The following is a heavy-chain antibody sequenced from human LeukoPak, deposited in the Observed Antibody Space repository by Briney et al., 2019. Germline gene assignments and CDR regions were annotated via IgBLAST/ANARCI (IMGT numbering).Heavy chain of an antibody. V-gene: IGHV3-53*01. Sequence: GGSLRLSCAASGFIVSSNYMSWVRQAPGKGLEWVSVIYSGGGTYYADSVKGRFTISRDNAENTLYLQMNSLRADDTALYYCARYSGSYHAIDYWGQGTQVTVSS. CDR2: IYSGGGT. J-gene: IGHJ4*02. CDR1: GFIVSSNY. CDR3: ARYSGSYHAIDY. D-gene: IGHD1-26*01.